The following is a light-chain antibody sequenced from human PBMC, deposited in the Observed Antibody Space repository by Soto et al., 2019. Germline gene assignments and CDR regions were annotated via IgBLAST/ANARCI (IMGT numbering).Light chain of an antibody. J-gene: IGKJ1*01. V-gene: IGKV3-20*01. CDR1: QSVNNRY. CDR2: AAS. Sequence: EIVLTQSPGTVSLSPGQRATLSCRASQSVNNRYFSWYQQKPGQAPRLLIYAASIRASAIPDRFSGSGSGTDYVLTISRLEPDDFAVYYCHQYGDSPGTFGQGTKVEVK. CDR3: HQYGDSPGT.